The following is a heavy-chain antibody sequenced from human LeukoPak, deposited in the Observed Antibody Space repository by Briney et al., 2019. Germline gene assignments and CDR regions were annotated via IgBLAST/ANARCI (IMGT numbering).Heavy chain of an antibody. D-gene: IGHD3-3*01. V-gene: IGHV1-18*01. CDR2: ISAYNGNT. CDR3: ARAIPYYDFWSGPSRIWFDP. CDR1: GYTFTSYG. J-gene: IGHJ5*02. Sequence: ASVKVSCKASGYTFTSYGISWVRQAPGQGLEWMGWISAYNGNTNCAQKLQGRVTMTTDTSTSTAYMELRSLRSDDTAVYYCARAIPYYDFWSGPSRIWFDPWGQGTLVTVSS.